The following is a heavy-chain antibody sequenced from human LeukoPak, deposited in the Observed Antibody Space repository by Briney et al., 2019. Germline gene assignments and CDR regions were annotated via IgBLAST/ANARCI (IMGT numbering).Heavy chain of an antibody. CDR2: INPNSGGT. D-gene: IGHD3-10*01. Sequence: AXVKVSCKASGYTFTGYYMHWVRQAPGQGLEWMGRINPNSGGTNYAQRFQGRVTMTRDTSISTAYMELSRLRSDDTAVYYCASIPLLWFGNNWFDPWGQGTLVTVSS. CDR1: GYTFTGYY. J-gene: IGHJ5*02. V-gene: IGHV1-2*06. CDR3: ASIPLLWFGNNWFDP.